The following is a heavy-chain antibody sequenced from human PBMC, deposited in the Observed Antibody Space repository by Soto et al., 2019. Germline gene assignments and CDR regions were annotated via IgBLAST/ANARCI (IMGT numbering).Heavy chain of an antibody. CDR2: ISGSGGST. CDR1: GFTFSSYA. Sequence: PGGSLRLSCAASGFTFSSYAMSWVRQAPGKGLERVSAISGSGGSTYYADSVKGRFTISRDNSKNTLYLQMNSLRAEDTAVYYCAKDHGSGSYPYYFDYWGQGTLVTVSS. V-gene: IGHV3-23*01. CDR3: AKDHGSGSYPYYFDY. D-gene: IGHD3-22*01. J-gene: IGHJ4*02.